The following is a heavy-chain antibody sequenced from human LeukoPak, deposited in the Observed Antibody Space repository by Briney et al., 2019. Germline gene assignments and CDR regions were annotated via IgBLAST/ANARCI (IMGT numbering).Heavy chain of an antibody. V-gene: IGHV3-7*01. CDR1: GFTFSSYS. J-gene: IGHJ5*02. CDR2: IKQDGSEK. CDR3: AREFFNWFDP. Sequence: PGGSLRLSCAASGFTFSSYSINWVRQAPGKGLEWVANIKQDGSEKYYVDSVKGRFTISRDNAKNSLYLQMNSLRAEDTAVYYCAREFFNWFDPWGQGTLVTVSS.